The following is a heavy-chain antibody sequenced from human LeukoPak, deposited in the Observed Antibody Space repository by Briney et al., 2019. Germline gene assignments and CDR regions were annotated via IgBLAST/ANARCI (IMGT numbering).Heavy chain of an antibody. Sequence: SETLSLTCTVSGYSISSGYYWGWIRQPPGMGLEWIGSIYHSGSTYYNPSLKSRVTISVDTSKNQFSLKLSSVTAADTAVYYCARNTTSYCSSTSCAPHNWFDPWGQGTLVTVSS. D-gene: IGHD2-2*01. CDR1: GYSISSGYY. V-gene: IGHV4-38-2*02. CDR3: ARNTTSYCSSTSCAPHNWFDP. J-gene: IGHJ5*02. CDR2: IYHSGST.